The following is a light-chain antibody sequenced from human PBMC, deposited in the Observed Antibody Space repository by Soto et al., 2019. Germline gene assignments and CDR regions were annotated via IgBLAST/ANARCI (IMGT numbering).Light chain of an antibody. V-gene: IGKV1-5*01. CDR3: QQCHSYWT. J-gene: IGKJ1*01. Sequence: IQMTQSPSTLSASVGDIVTITCRASQTISSWLAWYQQKPGKAPTLLIYDASNLESGVPSRFSGSGSGTEFTLTISSLQPDDFATYYCQQCHSYWTFGQGTKVDI. CDR1: QTISSW. CDR2: DAS.